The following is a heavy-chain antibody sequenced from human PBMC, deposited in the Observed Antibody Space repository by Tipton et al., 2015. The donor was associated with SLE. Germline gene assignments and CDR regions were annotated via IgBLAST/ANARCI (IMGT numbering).Heavy chain of an antibody. CDR3: AKGQPYPGYYYYYMDV. CDR1: GFTFSSYA. Sequence: SLRLSCAASGFTFSSYAMSWVRQAPGKGLEWVSVIYSGGSSTYYADSVKGRFTISRDNSKNTLYLQMNSLRAEDTAVYYCAKGQPYPGYYYYYMDVWGKGTTVTVSS. CDR2: IYSGGSST. D-gene: IGHD6-13*01. J-gene: IGHJ6*03. V-gene: IGHV3-23*03.